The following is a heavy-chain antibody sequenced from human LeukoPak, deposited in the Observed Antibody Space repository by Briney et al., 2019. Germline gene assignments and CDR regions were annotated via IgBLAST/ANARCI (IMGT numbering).Heavy chain of an antibody. D-gene: IGHD2-8*02. CDR2: IYYSGST. Sequence: SETLSLTCTVPGGSISSSSYYWGWIRQPPGKGLEWIGSIYYSGSTYYNPSLKSRVTISVDTSKNQFSLKLSSVTAADTAVYYCARSLGYCTGATCYSFDSWGQGTLVTVSS. CDR3: ARSLGYCTGATCYSFDS. J-gene: IGHJ4*02. CDR1: GGSISSSSYY. V-gene: IGHV4-39*01.